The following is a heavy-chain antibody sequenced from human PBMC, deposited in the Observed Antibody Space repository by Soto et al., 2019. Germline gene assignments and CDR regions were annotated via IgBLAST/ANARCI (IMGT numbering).Heavy chain of an antibody. CDR1: GFTFSSCA. CDR2: ISSNGGST. Sequence: GGSLRLSCVASGFTFSSCAMHWVRQAPGKGLEYVSAISSNGGSTYYANSVKGRFTISRDNSKNTLYLQMGSLRAEDMAVYYCARVILYSSSWSPYFDYWGQGTLVTVSS. CDR3: ARVILYSSSWSPYFDY. D-gene: IGHD6-13*01. V-gene: IGHV3-64*01. J-gene: IGHJ4*02.